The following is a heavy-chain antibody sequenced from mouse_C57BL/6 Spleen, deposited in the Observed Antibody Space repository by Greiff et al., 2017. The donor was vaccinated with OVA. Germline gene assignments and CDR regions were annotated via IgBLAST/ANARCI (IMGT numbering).Heavy chain of an antibody. V-gene: IGHV1-22*01. Sequence: VHVKQSGPELVKPGASVKMSCKASGYTFTDYNMHWVKQSHGKSLEWIGYINPNNGGTSYNQKFKGKATLTVNKSSSTAYMELRSLTSEDSAVYYCARGGIYDGYYLGYFDVWGTGTTVTVSS. J-gene: IGHJ1*03. CDR3: ARGGIYDGYYLGYFDV. CDR1: GYTFTDYN. CDR2: INPNNGGT. D-gene: IGHD2-3*01.